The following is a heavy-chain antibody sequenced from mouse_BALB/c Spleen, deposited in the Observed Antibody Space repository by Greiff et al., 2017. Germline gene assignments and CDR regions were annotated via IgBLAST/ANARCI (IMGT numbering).Heavy chain of an antibody. J-gene: IGHJ1*01. D-gene: IGHD2-14*01. CDR1: GYTFTDYN. V-gene: IGHV1-18*01. Sequence: EVQLQQSGPELVKPGASVKIPCKASGYTFTDYNMDWVKQSHGKSLEWIGDINPNNGGTIYNQKFKGKATLTVDKSSSTAYMELRSLTSEDTAVYYCAREEVRRGDWYFDVWGAGTTVTVSS. CDR3: AREEVRRGDWYFDV. CDR2: INPNNGGT.